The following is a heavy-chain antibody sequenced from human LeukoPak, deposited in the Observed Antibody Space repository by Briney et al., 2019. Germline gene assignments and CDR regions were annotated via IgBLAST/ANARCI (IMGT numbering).Heavy chain of an antibody. D-gene: IGHD6-19*01. CDR3: AREGYSSAYVAY. J-gene: IGHJ4*02. CDR1: GFTFSNYW. CDR2: INSDGSST. V-gene: IGHV3-74*01. Sequence: GGSLRLFCAASGFTFSNYWMHWVRQAPGKGLVWVSRINSDGSSTSYADSVKGRFTISRDDAKNTLYLQMNSLRAEDMAVYYCAREGYSSAYVAYWGQGTLVTVSS.